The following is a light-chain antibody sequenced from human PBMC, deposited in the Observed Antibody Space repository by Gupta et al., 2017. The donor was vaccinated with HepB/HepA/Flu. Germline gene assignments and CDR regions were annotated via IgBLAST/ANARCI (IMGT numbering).Light chain of an antibody. Sequence: IVMPQSPDSLAVSLGERATIKCKSGQRILHNSNKKNYFAWYQQKAGQPPKLLISWASTRESGVPDRFSGSGSGTDFTLTISSLQAEDVAVYYCQQYYSFPATFGPGTKVDIK. CDR1: QRILHNSNKKNY. J-gene: IGKJ3*01. CDR2: WAS. CDR3: QQYYSFPAT. V-gene: IGKV4-1*01.